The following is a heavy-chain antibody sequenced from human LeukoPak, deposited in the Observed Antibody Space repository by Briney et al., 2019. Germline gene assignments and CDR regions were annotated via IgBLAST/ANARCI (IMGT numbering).Heavy chain of an antibody. CDR2: INHSGST. Sequence: SETLSLTCTVSGYSISSGYYWGWIRQPPGRGLEWIGEINHSGSTNYNPSLKSRVTISVDTSKNQFSLKLSSVTAADTAVYYCARLGGSYYVGAFDIWGQGTMVTVSS. CDR3: ARLGGSYYVGAFDI. J-gene: IGHJ3*02. V-gene: IGHV4-38-2*02. D-gene: IGHD1-26*01. CDR1: GYSISSGYY.